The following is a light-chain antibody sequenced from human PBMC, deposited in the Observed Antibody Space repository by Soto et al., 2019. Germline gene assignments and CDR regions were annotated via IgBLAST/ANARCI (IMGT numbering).Light chain of an antibody. J-gene: IGLJ1*01. CDR1: SSNIGSNT. CDR2: SNN. CDR3: AARDDSLNGFV. V-gene: IGLV1-44*01. Sequence: QPVLNQPPSASGTPGQRVTISCSGSSSNIGSNTVNWYQQLPGTAPKLLIYSNNERPSGVPDRFSGSKSGTSASLAISGLQSEDEADYYCAARDDSLNGFVFGTGTKVTVL.